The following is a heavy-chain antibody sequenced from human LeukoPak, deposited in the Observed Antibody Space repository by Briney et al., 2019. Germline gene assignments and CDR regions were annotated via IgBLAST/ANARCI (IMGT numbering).Heavy chain of an antibody. CDR1: GGSISSYY. CDR2: IYYSGST. Sequence: ETVSLICTVSGGSISSYYWSWIRQPPGKGLEWIGYIYYSGSTNYNPSLKSRVTISVDTSKNQFSLKLSSVTAADTAVYYCARGWDDFWSGYLDYWGNGTMVSVSS. V-gene: IGHV4-59*01. J-gene: IGHJ4*03. D-gene: IGHD3-3*01. CDR3: ARGWDDFWSGYLDY.